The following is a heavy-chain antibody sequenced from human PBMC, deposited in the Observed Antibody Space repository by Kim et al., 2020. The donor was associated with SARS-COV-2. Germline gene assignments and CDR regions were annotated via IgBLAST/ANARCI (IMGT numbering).Heavy chain of an antibody. Sequence: SETLSLTCAVYGGSFSGYYWSWIRQPPGKGLEWIGEINHSGSTNYNPSLKSRVTISVDTSKNQFSLKLSSVTAADTAVYYCARPQIMYSSSPDFDYWGQGTLVTVSS. CDR3: ARPQIMYSSSPDFDY. D-gene: IGHD6-6*01. V-gene: IGHV4-34*01. J-gene: IGHJ4*02. CDR1: GGSFSGYY. CDR2: INHSGST.